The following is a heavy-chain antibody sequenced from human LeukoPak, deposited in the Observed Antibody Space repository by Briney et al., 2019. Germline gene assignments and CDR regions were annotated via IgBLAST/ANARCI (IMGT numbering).Heavy chain of an antibody. D-gene: IGHD4-11*01. CDR3: ARDRGDYSNDFFDY. Sequence: GASVKVSCKASGYTFISYGITWVRQAPGQGLEWMGWISAYNGNTNYAQKLQGRVTMTTDTSTSTAYMELRSLRSDDTAVYYCARDRGDYSNDFFDYWGQGTLVTVSS. CDR1: GYTFISYG. J-gene: IGHJ4*02. V-gene: IGHV1-18*01. CDR2: ISAYNGNT.